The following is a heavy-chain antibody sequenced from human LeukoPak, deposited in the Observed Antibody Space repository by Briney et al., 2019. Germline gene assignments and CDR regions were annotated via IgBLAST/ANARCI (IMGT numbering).Heavy chain of an antibody. Sequence: GGSLRLSCAASGFSFNIYGMHWVRQAPGKGLEWVAVISYDGTKTDYADSVKGRFSISRDNSESTLYLHMNSLRREDTAIYYCASLAGLWGTYCGGDCTSYWYIDVWGRGTLVTVSS. V-gene: IGHV3-30*03. J-gene: IGHJ2*01. D-gene: IGHD2-21*02. CDR3: ASLAGLWGTYCGGDCTSYWYIDV. CDR2: ISYDGTKT. CDR1: GFSFNIYG.